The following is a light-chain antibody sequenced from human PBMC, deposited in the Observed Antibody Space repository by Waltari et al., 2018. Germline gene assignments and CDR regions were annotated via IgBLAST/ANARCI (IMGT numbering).Light chain of an antibody. V-gene: IGLV1-44*01. J-gene: IGLJ1*01. CDR2: SNS. CDR3: ATWDDSLNGFYV. CDR1: ISNIGGNA. Sequence: QSVLTQPPSASGTPGQRVTISCSGSISNIGGNAVNWYQHLPGTAPKLLIYSNSQRPPGVPYRFSGSTSGTSASLAISELQSGEEADYYCATWDDSLNGFYVFGTGTKVTVL.